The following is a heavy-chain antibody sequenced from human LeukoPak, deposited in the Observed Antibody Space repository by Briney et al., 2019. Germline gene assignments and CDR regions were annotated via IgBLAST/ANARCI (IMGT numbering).Heavy chain of an antibody. CDR1: GFTFRNYG. CDR3: AKAEEGYCSGGSCYSLNY. V-gene: IGHV3-30*02. D-gene: IGHD2-15*01. Sequence: GGSLRLSCAASGFTFRNYGMHWVRQAPGKGLHWVAFIRNDGTDKYYTDAVKGRFTISRDNSKNTLYLQMSSLRTEDTAVYYCAKAEEGYCSGGSCYSLNYWGQGALVTVSS. J-gene: IGHJ4*02. CDR2: IRNDGTDK.